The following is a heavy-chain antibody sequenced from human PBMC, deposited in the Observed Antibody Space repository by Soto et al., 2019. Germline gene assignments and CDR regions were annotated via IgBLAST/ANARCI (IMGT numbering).Heavy chain of an antibody. J-gene: IGHJ3*02. CDR2: IYYSGST. CDR1: GGSISSSSYY. Sequence: QLQLQESGPGLVKPSETLSLTCTVSGGSISSSSYYWGWIRQPPGKGLEWIGSIYYSGSTYYNPSLKSRVTISGDTSKNQFSLKLSAVTAADTAVYYCAREATTVFVDAFDIWGQGTMVTVSS. CDR3: AREATTVFVDAFDI. D-gene: IGHD4-17*01. V-gene: IGHV4-39*02.